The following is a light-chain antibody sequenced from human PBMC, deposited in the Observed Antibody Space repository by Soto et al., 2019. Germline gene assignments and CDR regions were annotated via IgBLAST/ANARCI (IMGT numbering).Light chain of an antibody. V-gene: IGLV1-51*01. CDR2: DDN. Sequence: VLTQPPSVSAAPGQKVTISCSGSSSNIGGNSVSWYQQLPGTAPKLLIYDDNKRPSGIPDRFSGSKSGTSATLGITGFQTGDEADYYCGSWDSSMSAYVFGTGTKV. CDR1: SSNIGGNS. J-gene: IGLJ1*01. CDR3: GSWDSSMSAYV.